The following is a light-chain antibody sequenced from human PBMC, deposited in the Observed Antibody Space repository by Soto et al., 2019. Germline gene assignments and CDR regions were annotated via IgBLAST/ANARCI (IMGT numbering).Light chain of an antibody. V-gene: IGLV2-8*01. CDR2: EVS. CDR3: SSYAGSNRV. J-gene: IGLJ2*01. Sequence: QSVLTQPPSASGSPGQSVTISCTGTSSDVGGYNYVSWYQQHPGKAPKLMIYEVSKRPSGVPDRFSGSKSGNTASLTVSGXXXXDEADYDCSSYAGSNRVFGGGTKVTVL. CDR1: SSDVGGYNY.